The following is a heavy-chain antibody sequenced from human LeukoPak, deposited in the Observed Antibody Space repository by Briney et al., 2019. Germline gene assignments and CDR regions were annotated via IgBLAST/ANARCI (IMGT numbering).Heavy chain of an antibody. Sequence: GGSLRLSCAASGFSFSSYWMHWVRHTPGKGLVRISRIKNDGSSASYADSVKGRLTISRDNAKSMLFLQINSLSAEDTAVYYCAREHVLAEFFDYWGRGTLVTVSS. D-gene: IGHD3-16*01. CDR3: AREHVLAEFFDY. J-gene: IGHJ4*02. CDR1: GFSFSSYW. V-gene: IGHV3-74*01. CDR2: IKNDGSSA.